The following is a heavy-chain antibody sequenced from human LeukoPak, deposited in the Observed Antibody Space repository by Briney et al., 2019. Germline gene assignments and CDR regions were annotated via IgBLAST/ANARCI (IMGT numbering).Heavy chain of an antibody. V-gene: IGHV4-34*01. J-gene: IGHJ4*02. D-gene: IGHD4-23*01. CDR3: ARESETDYGGYSD. CDR2: FDHSEIT. CDR1: GGPFSGFY. Sequence: PSETLSLTCAVNGGPFSGFYWSWIPQPPGKGVEWIGEFDHSEITNYNPSLKSRTNISPDTSKNQFSLAMRSVTASDPAVFYCARESETDYGGYSDWGQGTLVTVSS.